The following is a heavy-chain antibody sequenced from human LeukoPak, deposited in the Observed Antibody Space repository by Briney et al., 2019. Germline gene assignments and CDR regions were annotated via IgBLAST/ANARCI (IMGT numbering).Heavy chain of an antibody. J-gene: IGHJ4*02. Sequence: PSETLSPTCTVSGGSISSSSYYWGWIRQPPGKGLEWIGSIYYSGSTYYNPSLKSRVTISVDTSKNQFSLKLSSVTAADTAVYYWARRGGYCSSTSCYDYFDYWGQGNLVTVSS. CDR2: IYYSGST. CDR3: ARRGGYCSSTSCYDYFDY. D-gene: IGHD2-2*01. V-gene: IGHV4-39*01. CDR1: GGSISSSSYY.